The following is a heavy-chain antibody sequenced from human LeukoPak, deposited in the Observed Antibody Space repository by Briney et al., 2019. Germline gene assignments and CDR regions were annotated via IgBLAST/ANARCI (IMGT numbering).Heavy chain of an antibody. CDR2: INHSGST. V-gene: IGHV4-34*01. J-gene: IGHJ3*02. CDR3: ARGGEDCSGGSCYSDAFDI. Sequence: SETLSLTCTVSRGSVTSYYWSWIRQPPGKGLEWIGEINHSGSTNYNPSLKSRVTISVDTSKNQFSLKLSSVTAADTAVYYCARGGEDCSGGSCYSDAFDIWGQGTMVTVSS. CDR1: RGSVTSYY. D-gene: IGHD2-15*01.